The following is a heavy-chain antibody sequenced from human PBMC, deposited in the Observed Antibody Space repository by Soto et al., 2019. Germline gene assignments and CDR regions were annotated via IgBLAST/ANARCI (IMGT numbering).Heavy chain of an antibody. CDR3: ARDALGITIFGVVIVSGYYYGMDV. J-gene: IGHJ6*02. V-gene: IGHV3-7*05. CDR1: GFTFSSYW. Sequence: PGGSLRLSCAASGFTFSSYWVSWVRQAPGKGLEWVANIKQDGSEKYYVDSVKGRFTISRDNAKNSLYLQMNSLRAEDTAVYYCARDALGITIFGVVIVSGYYYGMDVWGQGTTVTVSS. CDR2: IKQDGSEK. D-gene: IGHD3-3*01.